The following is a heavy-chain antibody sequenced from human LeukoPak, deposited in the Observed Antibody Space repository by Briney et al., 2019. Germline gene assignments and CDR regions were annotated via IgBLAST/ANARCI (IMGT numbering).Heavy chain of an antibody. CDR1: GGSISSCGHY. CDR3: ARGDSSGYYKLFDY. CDR2: IYYSGST. Sequence: SETLSLTCTVSGGSISSCGHYWSWIRQHPGKGLEWIGYIYYSGSTYYNPSLKSRVTISVDSSKNQFSLRLYSVTAADTAVYYCARGDSSGYYKLFDYWGQGTLVTVSS. J-gene: IGHJ4*02. V-gene: IGHV4-31*03. D-gene: IGHD3-22*01.